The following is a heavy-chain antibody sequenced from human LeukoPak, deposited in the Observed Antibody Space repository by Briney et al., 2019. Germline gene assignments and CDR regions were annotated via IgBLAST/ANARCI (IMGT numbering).Heavy chain of an antibody. CDR1: GGSISSGGYY. CDR2: IYYSGST. Sequence: SQTLSLTSTVSGGSISSGGYYWSWIRQHPGKGLEWIGYIYYSGSTYYNPSLKSRVTISVDTSKNQFSLKLSSVTAADTAVYYCARGIAARSYSDYWGQGTLVTVSS. D-gene: IGHD6-6*01. CDR3: ARGIAARSYSDY. J-gene: IGHJ4*02. V-gene: IGHV4-31*03.